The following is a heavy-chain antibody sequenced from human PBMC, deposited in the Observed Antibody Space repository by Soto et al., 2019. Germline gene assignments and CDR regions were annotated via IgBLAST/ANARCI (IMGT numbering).Heavy chain of an antibody. CDR3: AKAGGIAVPGSHLDY. D-gene: IGHD6-19*01. V-gene: IGHV3-23*01. J-gene: IGHJ4*02. CDR2: ISGTGSST. Sequence: GSLILSCAAAGFTFSSYAMSWVRQEPGKGLEWVSAISGTGSSTNYADSVEGRFTISRDNSKNTLYLQMSSLRAEDTAVYYCAKAGGIAVPGSHLDYWGQGTLVTVSS. CDR1: GFTFSSYA.